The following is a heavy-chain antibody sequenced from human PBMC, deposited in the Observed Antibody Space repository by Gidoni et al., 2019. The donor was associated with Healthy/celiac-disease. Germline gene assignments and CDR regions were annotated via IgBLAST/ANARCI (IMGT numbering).Heavy chain of an antibody. CDR2: INSDGSST. D-gene: IGHD6-13*01. V-gene: IGHV3-74*01. CDR3: AREPIAAAGMDV. CDR1: GFPFRSCW. J-gene: IGHJ6*02. Sequence: EVQLVESGGGLVQPGGSLRLSCAASGFPFRSCWMPWVRQAPGKGLVWVSRINSDGSSTSYADSVKGRFTISRDNAKNTLYLQMNSLRAEDTAVYYCAREPIAAAGMDVWGQGTTVTVSS.